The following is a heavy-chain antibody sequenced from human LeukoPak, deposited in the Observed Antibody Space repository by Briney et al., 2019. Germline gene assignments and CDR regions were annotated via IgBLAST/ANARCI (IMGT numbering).Heavy chain of an antibody. D-gene: IGHD4-17*01. J-gene: IGHJ6*03. V-gene: IGHV3-71*01. CDR3: ARTTVTTWYYYYYMDV. CDR1: GFTFSSYS. CDR2: IRSKAYGGTI. Sequence: PGGSLRLSCAASGFTFSSYSMNWFRQAPGQGLEWVGFIRSKAYGGTIEYAASVQGRFTISRDNAKNSLYLQMNSLRAEDTAVYYCARTTVTTWYYYYYMDVWGKGTTVTVSS.